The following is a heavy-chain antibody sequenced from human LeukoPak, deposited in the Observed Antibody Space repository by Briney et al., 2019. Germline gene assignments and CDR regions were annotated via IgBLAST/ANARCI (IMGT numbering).Heavy chain of an antibody. CDR3: ARGSRYCSGGSCYFSYYYYYMDV. D-gene: IGHD2-15*01. V-gene: IGHV4-39*07. CDR1: GGSISSSSYY. CDR2: IYYSGST. Sequence: PSGTLSLTCTVSGGSISSSSYYWGWIRQPPGKGLEWIGSIYYSGSTYYNPSLKSRVTISVDTSKNQFSLKLSSVTAADTAVYYCARGSRYCSGGSCYFSYYYYYMDVWGKGTTVTVSS. J-gene: IGHJ6*03.